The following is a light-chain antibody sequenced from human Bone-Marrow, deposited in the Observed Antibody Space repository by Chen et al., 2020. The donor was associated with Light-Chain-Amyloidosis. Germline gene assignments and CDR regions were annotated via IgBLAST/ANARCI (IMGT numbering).Light chain of an antibody. V-gene: IGLV2-14*01. Sequence: QSALPHPASVSGSPDHSITPSCPGTSSDFGGDNHVSWYQQHPDKAPKLMIYEVTNRPSWVPDRFSGSKSDNTASLTISGLQTEDEADYFCSSYTITNTLVFGSGTRVTVL. CDR1: SSDFGGDNH. CDR3: SSYTITNTLV. J-gene: IGLJ1*01. CDR2: EVT.